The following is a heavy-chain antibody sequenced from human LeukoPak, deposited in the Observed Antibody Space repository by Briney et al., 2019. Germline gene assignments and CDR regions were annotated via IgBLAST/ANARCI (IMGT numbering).Heavy chain of an antibody. CDR1: GVTFSSYA. CDR3: ATVGIRLIQGGESWGYKKKYYYDSSGPVDY. CDR2: ISYDGSNK. Sequence: PGRALILSCAASGVTFSSYAVHWVRQAPGKGLEWGAVISYDGSNKDYADSVKRRFTISRYNSKNTQNLQMNRLRAEDTAMYKCATVGIRLIQGGESWGYKKKYYYDSSGPVDYWGQGTLVTVSS. J-gene: IGHJ4*02. D-gene: IGHD3-22*01. V-gene: IGHV3-30*04.